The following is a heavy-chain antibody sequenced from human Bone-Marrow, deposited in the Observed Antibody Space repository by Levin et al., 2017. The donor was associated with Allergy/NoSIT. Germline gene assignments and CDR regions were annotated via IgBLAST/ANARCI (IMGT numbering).Heavy chain of an antibody. J-gene: IGHJ5*02. CDR3: TKRPGDNLGRISFNS. V-gene: IGHV3-23*01. CDR1: GFTFSTYA. D-gene: IGHD5-24*01. CDR2: ISGSGVTT. Sequence: GGSLRLSCAASGFTFSTYAMSWVRQAPGKGLEWVSAISGSGVTTYYSDSVKGRFTITRDNSENTVYLQMNSLTPDDTALYYCTKRPGDNLGRISFNSWGQGTLVTVSS.